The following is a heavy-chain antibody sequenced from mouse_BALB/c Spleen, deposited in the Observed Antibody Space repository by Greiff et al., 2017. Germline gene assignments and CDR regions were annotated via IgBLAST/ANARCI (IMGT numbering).Heavy chain of an antibody. J-gene: IGHJ1*01. V-gene: IGHV5-15*02. Sequence: DVKLVESGGGLVQPGGSRKLSCAASGFTFSDYGMAWVRQAPGKGPEWVAFISNLAYSIYYADTVTGRFTISRENAKNTLYLEMSSLRSEDTAMYYCARDHYYGSNWYFDVWGAGTTVTVSS. CDR2: ISNLAYSI. CDR1: GFTFSDYG. CDR3: ARDHYYGSNWYFDV. D-gene: IGHD1-1*01.